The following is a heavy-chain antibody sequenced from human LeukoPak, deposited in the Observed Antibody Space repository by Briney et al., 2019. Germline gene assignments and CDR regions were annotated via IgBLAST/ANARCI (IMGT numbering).Heavy chain of an antibody. D-gene: IGHD4-17*01. CDR3: AKDLDAQGDYGDYTPFDY. CDR1: GFTFSSYA. Sequence: GGSLRLSCAASGFTFSSYAMSWVRQAPGKGLEWVSAISGSGGSTYYADSVKGRFTISRDNPKNTLYLQMNSLRAEGTAVYYCAKDLDAQGDYGDYTPFDYWGQGTLVTVSS. J-gene: IGHJ4*02. V-gene: IGHV3-23*01. CDR2: ISGSGGST.